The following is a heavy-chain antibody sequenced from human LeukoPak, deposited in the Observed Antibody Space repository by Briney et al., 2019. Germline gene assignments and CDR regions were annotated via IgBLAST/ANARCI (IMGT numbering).Heavy chain of an antibody. J-gene: IGHJ5*02. V-gene: IGHV3-23*01. CDR1: GFTFSSYA. CDR3: AKVADDYGDYDWFDP. Sequence: GVSLRLSCAASGFTFSSYAVSWVRQAPGKGLEWVSAISGSGGSTYYADSVKGRFTISRDNSKNTLYLQMNSLRAEDTAVYYCAKVADDYGDYDWFDPWGQGTLVTVSS. D-gene: IGHD4-17*01. CDR2: ISGSGGST.